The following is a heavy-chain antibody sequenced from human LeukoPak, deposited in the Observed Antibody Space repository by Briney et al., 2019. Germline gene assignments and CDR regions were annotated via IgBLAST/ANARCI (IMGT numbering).Heavy chain of an antibody. J-gene: IGHJ3*02. D-gene: IGHD4-17*01. CDR3: ARVVTTVTSGAFDI. Sequence: SGGSLRLSCAASGFTFSSYAMHWVRQAPGKGLEYVSAISSNGGSTYYANSVKGRFTISRDNSKNTLYLQMGSLRAEDMAVYYCARVVTTVTSGAFDIWGQGTMVTVSS. CDR2: ISSNGGST. CDR1: GFTFSSYA. V-gene: IGHV3-64*01.